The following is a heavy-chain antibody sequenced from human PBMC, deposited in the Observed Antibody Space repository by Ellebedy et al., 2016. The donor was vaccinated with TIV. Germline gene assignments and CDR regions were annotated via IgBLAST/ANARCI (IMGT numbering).Heavy chain of an antibody. V-gene: IGHV1-46*01. J-gene: IGHJ4*02. D-gene: IGHD3-16*01. CDR3: ARDAPWGTSLAVDY. CDR2: INPSGGST. Sequence: ASVKVSXXASGYTFTRYYMHWVRQAPGQGPEWMGKINPSGGSTTYAQKFQGRVTMTRDRSTSTVYMELSSLRSEDTAVYYCARDAPWGTSLAVDYWGQGTLVTVSS. CDR1: GYTFTRYY.